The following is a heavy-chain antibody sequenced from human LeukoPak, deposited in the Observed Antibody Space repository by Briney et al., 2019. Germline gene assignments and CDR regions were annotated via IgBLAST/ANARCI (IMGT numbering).Heavy chain of an antibody. Sequence: SVKVSCKASGGTFSSYAISWVRQAPGQGLEWMGGIIPIFGTANYAQKFQGRVTMTSNTSISTAYMELSSLRSEDTAVYYCAREDYYDSGSFDPWGQGTLVTVSS. V-gene: IGHV1-69*05. J-gene: IGHJ5*02. CDR2: IIPIFGTA. CDR1: GGTFSSYA. D-gene: IGHD3-22*01. CDR3: AREDYYDSGSFDP.